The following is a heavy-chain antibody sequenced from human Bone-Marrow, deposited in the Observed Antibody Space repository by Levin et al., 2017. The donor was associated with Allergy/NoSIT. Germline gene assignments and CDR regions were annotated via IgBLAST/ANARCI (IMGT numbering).Heavy chain of an antibody. CDR1: GFTFSNHW. V-gene: IGHV3-7*01. J-gene: IGHJ3*01. Sequence: GGSLRLSCAASGFTFSNHWMIWARQAPGKGLEWVAIIKQDESEYYYVDSVEGRFTVSRDNAKNTLHLQMNSLRAEDTARYYCVRGGSSWYEGDAFDFWGQGTVVTVSS. CDR3: VRGGSSWYEGDAFDF. CDR2: IKQDESEY. D-gene: IGHD6-19*01.